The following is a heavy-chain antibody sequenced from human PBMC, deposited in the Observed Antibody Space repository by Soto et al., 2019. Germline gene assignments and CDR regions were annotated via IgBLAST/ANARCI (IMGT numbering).Heavy chain of an antibody. CDR2: ISPSGDAT. CDR3: AREWQYSSGLDS. D-gene: IGHD6-19*01. J-gene: IGHJ1*01. Sequence: QVQLVQSGAEVKKPGASVKVSCKASGSSITGHFMHWLRQAPGQGLEWMGVISPSGDATSYAKRFQGRVTGTRDTSTSTVCLALTSLKFDATAVYYCAREWQYSSGLDSWGQGTLVTVSP. CDR1: GSSITGHF. V-gene: IGHV1-46*01.